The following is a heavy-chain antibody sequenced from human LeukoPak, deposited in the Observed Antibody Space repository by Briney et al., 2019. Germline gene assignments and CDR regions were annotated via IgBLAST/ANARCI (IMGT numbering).Heavy chain of an antibody. CDR2: INAGNGNT. CDR3: ARGAPIRVAVAATFDP. D-gene: IGHD6-19*01. Sequence: ASVKVSCKTSGFTFTTYTMHWVHQAPGQRLEWMGWINAGNGNTQYSQKFQGRVTITRDTSASTAYMELSNLRSEDTAVYYCARGAPIRVAVAATFDPWGQGTLVTVPS. V-gene: IGHV1-3*01. J-gene: IGHJ5*02. CDR1: GFTFTTYT.